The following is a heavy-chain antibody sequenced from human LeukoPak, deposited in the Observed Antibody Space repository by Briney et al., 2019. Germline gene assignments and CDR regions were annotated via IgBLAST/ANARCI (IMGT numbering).Heavy chain of an antibody. CDR3: ARQIPATANHYFDY. D-gene: IGHD2-15*01. V-gene: IGHV4-34*01. CDR1: GGSFSGYY. Sequence: SETLSLTCAVYGGSFSGYYWSWIRQPPGKGLEWLGEINHSGSTNYNPSLKSRVTISVDTSKNQFSLKLSSVTAADTAVYYCARQIPATANHYFDYWGQGTLVTVSS. CDR2: INHSGST. J-gene: IGHJ4*02.